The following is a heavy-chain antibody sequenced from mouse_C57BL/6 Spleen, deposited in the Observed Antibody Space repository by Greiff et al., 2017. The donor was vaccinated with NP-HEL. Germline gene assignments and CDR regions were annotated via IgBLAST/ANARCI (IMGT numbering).Heavy chain of an antibody. J-gene: IGHJ4*01. Sequence: EVQVVESGPGLVKPSQSLSLTCSVTGYSITSGYYWNWIRQFPGNKLEWMGYISYDGSNNYNPSLKNRISITRDTSKNQFFLKLNSVTTEDTATYYCASLDGYYAMDYWGQGTSVTVSS. V-gene: IGHV3-6*01. CDR2: ISYDGSN. D-gene: IGHD2-3*01. CDR3: ASLDGYYAMDY. CDR1: GYSITSGYY.